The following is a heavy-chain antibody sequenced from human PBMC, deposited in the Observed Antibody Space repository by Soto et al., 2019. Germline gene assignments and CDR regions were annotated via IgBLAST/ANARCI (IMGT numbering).Heavy chain of an antibody. CDR2: TYYRSKWYS. J-gene: IGHJ6*02. CDR1: GDSVSSNSAA. Sequence: SETLSLTCAISGDSVSSNSAAWNWIRQSPSRGLEWLGRTYYRSKWYSDYAVSVKSRITINPDTSKNQFSLQVNSVSPEDTAVYYCARESYGSGSYDGMDVWGQGTTVTVSS. D-gene: IGHD3-10*01. V-gene: IGHV6-1*01. CDR3: ARESYGSGSYDGMDV.